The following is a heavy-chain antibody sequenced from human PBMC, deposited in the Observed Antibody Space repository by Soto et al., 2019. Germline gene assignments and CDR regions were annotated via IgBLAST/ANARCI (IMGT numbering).Heavy chain of an antibody. V-gene: IGHV1-69*04. CDR3: ARDLGYGDYDY. Sequence: GASVKVSCKASGGTFSSYTISWVRQAPGQGLEWMGRIIPILGIANYAQKFQGRVTITADKSTSTAYMELSSLRSEDTAVYYCARDLGYGDYDYWGQGTLVTVSS. CDR2: IIPILGIA. D-gene: IGHD4-17*01. CDR1: GGTFSSYT. J-gene: IGHJ4*02.